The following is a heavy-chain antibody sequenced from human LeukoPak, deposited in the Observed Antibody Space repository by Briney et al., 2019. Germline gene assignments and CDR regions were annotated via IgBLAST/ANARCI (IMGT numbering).Heavy chain of an antibody. CDR1: GFTVSSNY. V-gene: IGHV3-66*01. D-gene: IGHD5-18*01. J-gene: IGHJ3*02. CDR3: ARENIGYPDAFDI. Sequence: PRGSLRLSCAASGFTVSSNYMSWGRQAPGKGLEWVSVFYSGGSTYYEDSVKGRFTISRDNSKNTLYLQMNSLRDEDTAVYYCARENIGYPDAFDIWGQGTMVTVSS. CDR2: FYSGGST.